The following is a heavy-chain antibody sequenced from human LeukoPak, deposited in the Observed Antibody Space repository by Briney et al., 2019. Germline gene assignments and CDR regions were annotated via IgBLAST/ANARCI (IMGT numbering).Heavy chain of an antibody. J-gene: IGHJ5*02. CDR3: ARDLDIVVVPASWFYP. V-gene: IGHV3-21*01. Sequence: GGSLRLSCAASGFTLCAYSMNGVRHAPGRGVEWVSSISSSSKYIYYADSVKGRFTISRDDAKNSLSLQMNSLRAEDTDVYYGARDLDIVVVPASWFYPWGQGTLVTVSS. CDR2: ISSSSKYI. D-gene: IGHD2-2*03. CDR1: GFTLCAYS.